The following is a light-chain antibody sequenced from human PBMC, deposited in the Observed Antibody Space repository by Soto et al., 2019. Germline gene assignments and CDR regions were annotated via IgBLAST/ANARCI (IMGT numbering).Light chain of an antibody. Sequence: EIVLTQSPGTLSLSPGERATLSCRASQSVRSSYLAWYQQKLGQAPRLLIYGVSNRATGIPDRFSGSRSGTCFKITIRRMEFEAFAVYYCQQDGTSPRTFGQGTKVEIK. J-gene: IGKJ1*01. CDR3: QQDGTSPRT. CDR2: GVS. CDR1: QSVRSSY. V-gene: IGKV3-20*01.